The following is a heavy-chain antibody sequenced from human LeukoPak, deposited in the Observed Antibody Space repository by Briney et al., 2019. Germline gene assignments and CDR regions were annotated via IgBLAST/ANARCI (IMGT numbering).Heavy chain of an antibody. CDR3: VTDLLCSSTSCSDY. D-gene: IGHD2-2*01. V-gene: IGHV1-2*02. CDR1: GYTFTGYY. Sequence: GASVKVSCKASGYTFTGYYMHWVRQAPGQGLEWMGWINPNSGGTNYAQKFQGRVAMTRDTSISTAYMELSRLRSDDTAVYYCVTDLLCSSTSCSDYWGQGTLVTVSS. CDR2: INPNSGGT. J-gene: IGHJ4*02.